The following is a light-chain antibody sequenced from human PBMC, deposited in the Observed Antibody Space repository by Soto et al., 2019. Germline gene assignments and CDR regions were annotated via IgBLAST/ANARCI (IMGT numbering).Light chain of an antibody. CDR2: DAS. V-gene: IGKV1-5*01. J-gene: IGKJ1*01. CDR1: ETITTS. Sequence: DIQMTQSPSTLSASAGDGVTITCRASETITTSLAWYQQQPGTAPKVLIYDASTLESGVPSRFSGSGSGTEFTLTISSLQPADFATYYCQQYGSYPRTFGQGTKVDIK. CDR3: QQYGSYPRT.